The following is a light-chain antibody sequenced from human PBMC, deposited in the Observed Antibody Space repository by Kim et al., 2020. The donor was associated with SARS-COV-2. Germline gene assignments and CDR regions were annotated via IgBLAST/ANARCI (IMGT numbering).Light chain of an antibody. J-gene: IGLJ2*01. CDR2: GKN. CDR1: SLRSYY. V-gene: IGLV3-19*01. CDR3: NSRDSSGNHVV. Sequence: ALGQTVRITCQGDSLRSYYASWYQQKPGQAPVLVIYGKNNRPSGIPDRFSGSSSGDTASLTITGAQAEDEADYYCNSRDSSGNHVVFGGGTQLTVL.